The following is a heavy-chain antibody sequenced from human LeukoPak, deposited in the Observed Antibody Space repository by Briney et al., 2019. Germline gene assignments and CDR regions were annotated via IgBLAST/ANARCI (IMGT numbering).Heavy chain of an antibody. CDR3: AELGITMIGGV. J-gene: IGHJ6*04. CDR2: ISGSSSST. Sequence: GGSLRLSCAASGFTFSSYAMSWVRQAPGKGLEWVSTISGSSSSTYYADSVKGRFTISRDNAKNSLYLQMNSLRAEDTAVYYCAELGITMIGGVWGKGTTVTISS. CDR1: GFTFSSYA. D-gene: IGHD3-10*02. V-gene: IGHV3-23*01.